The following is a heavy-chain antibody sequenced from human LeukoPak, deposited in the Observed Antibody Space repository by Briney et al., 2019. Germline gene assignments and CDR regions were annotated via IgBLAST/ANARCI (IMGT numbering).Heavy chain of an antibody. CDR2: IIPILGIA. CDR1: GGTFSSYA. J-gene: IGHJ4*02. D-gene: IGHD5-18*01. Sequence: SVKVSCKASGGTFSSYAISWVRQASGQGLEWMGRIIPILGIANYAQKFQGRVTITADKSTSTAYMELSSLRSEDTAVYYCARTRGYSYGYVDWGQGTLVTVSS. V-gene: IGHV1-69*04. CDR3: ARTRGYSYGYVD.